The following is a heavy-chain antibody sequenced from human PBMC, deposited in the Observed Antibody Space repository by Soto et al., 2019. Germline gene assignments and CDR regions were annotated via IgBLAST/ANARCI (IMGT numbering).Heavy chain of an antibody. J-gene: IGHJ6*02. V-gene: IGHV1-69*13. Sequence: ASVKVSCKASGGTFSSYAISWVRQAPGQGLEWMGGIIPIFGTANYAQKFQGRVTITADESTSTAYMELSSLRSEDTAVYYCARGLVVAANQPTYYYYGMDVWGQGPKVPVXS. CDR2: IIPIFGTA. D-gene: IGHD2-15*01. CDR1: GGTFSSYA. CDR3: ARGLVVAANQPTYYYYGMDV.